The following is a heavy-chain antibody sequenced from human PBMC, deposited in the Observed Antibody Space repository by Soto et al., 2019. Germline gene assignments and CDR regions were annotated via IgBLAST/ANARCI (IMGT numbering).Heavy chain of an antibody. D-gene: IGHD2-2*03. CDR1: GFTFSTYE. CDR2: ISSSGKTI. Sequence: GGSLRLSCAASGFTFSTYEMNWLRQAPGKGLEWVSYISSSGKTIYYADSVKGRLTIFRDNAKNSLYLQMDSLRAEDTAVYYCARDWIRYGMDVWGQGTTVTV. J-gene: IGHJ6*02. V-gene: IGHV3-48*03. CDR3: ARDWIRYGMDV.